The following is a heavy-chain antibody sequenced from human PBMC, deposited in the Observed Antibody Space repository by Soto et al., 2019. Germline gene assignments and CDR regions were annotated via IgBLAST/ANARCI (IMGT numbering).Heavy chain of an antibody. J-gene: IGHJ6*02. CDR3: AKDLVRITMIVVVITRYYYYGMDV. D-gene: IGHD3-22*01. CDR2: ISYDGSNK. Sequence: AGGSLRLSCAASGFTFSSYGMHWVRQAPGKGLEWVAVISYDGSNKYYADSVKGRFTISRDNSKNTLYLQMNSLRAEDTAVYYCAKDLVRITMIVVVITRYYYYGMDVWGQGTTVTVSS. CDR1: GFTFSSYG. V-gene: IGHV3-30*18.